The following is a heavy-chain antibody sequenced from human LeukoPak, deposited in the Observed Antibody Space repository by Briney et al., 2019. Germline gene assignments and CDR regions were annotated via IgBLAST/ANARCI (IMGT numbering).Heavy chain of an antibody. CDR2: IWYDGSNK. J-gene: IGHJ6*02. D-gene: IGHD6-13*01. V-gene: IGHV3-33*08. CDR1: GFTFSTYG. Sequence: PGGSLRLSCAASGFTFSTYGMHWVRQAPGKGLEWVAVIWYDGSNKYYADSVKGRFTISRDNSKNTLYLQMNSLRAEDTAVYYCARDIMAVAGSWQYYYYYGMDVWGQGTTVTVSS. CDR3: ARDIMAVAGSWQYYYYYGMDV.